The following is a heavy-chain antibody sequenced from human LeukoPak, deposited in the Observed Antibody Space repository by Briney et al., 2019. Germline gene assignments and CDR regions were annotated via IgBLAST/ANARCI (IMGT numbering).Heavy chain of an antibody. V-gene: IGHV3-23*01. CDR2: ISGSGGST. D-gene: IGHD6-19*01. J-gene: IGHJ4*02. CDR1: GFTFSSYA. CDR3: ANGYSSGWYGFGY. Sequence: GGSLRLSCAASGFTFSSYAMSWVRQAPGKGLEWVSAISGSGGSTYYADSVKGRLTISRDNSKNTLCLQMNSLRVEDTAVYYCANGYSSGWYGFGYWGQGTLVIVSS.